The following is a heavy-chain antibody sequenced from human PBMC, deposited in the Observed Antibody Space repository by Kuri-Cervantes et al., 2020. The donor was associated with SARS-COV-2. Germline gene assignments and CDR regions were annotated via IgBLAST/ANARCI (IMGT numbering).Heavy chain of an antibody. CDR1: GGTFSSYA. CDR2: IIPIFGTA. V-gene: IGHV1-69*13. Sequence: SVKVSCKASGGTFSSYAISWVRQAPGQGLEWMGGIIPIFGTANYAQKFQGRVTITADESTSTAYMELSSLRSEDAAVYYCATPERGYSYGGYFDYWGQGTLVTVSS. CDR3: ATPERGYSYGGYFDY. J-gene: IGHJ4*02. D-gene: IGHD5-18*01.